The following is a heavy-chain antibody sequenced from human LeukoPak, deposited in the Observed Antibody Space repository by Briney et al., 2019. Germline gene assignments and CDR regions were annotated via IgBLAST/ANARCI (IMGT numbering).Heavy chain of an antibody. J-gene: IGHJ1*01. CDR2: IYYSGST. Sequence: PSETLSLTCTVSGGSISSYYWSWIRQPPGKGLEWIGYIYYSGSTNYNPSLKSRVTISVDTSKNQFSLKLSSVTAADTAVYYCAAHCSSTSCYLFQHWGQGTLVTVSS. V-gene: IGHV4-59*01. D-gene: IGHD2-2*01. CDR3: AAHCSSTSCYLFQH. CDR1: GGSISSYY.